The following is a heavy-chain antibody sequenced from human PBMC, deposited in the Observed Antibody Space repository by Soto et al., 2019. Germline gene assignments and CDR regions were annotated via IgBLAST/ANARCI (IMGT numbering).Heavy chain of an antibody. CDR3: ARGRHRCGGDCYSFSWFDP. D-gene: IGHD2-21*02. V-gene: IGHV1-69*13. Sequence: SVKVSCKASGGTFSSYAISWVRQAPGQGLEWMGGIIPIFGTANYAQKFQGRVTITADESTSTAYMELSSLRSEDTAVYYCARGRHRCGGDCYSFSWFDPWGQGTLVTVSS. J-gene: IGHJ5*02. CDR1: GGTFSSYA. CDR2: IIPIFGTA.